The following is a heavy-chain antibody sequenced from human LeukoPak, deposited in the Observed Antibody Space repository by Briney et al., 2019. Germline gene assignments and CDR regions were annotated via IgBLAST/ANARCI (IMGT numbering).Heavy chain of an antibody. Sequence: TSETLSLTCAVYGGSFSGYYWSWIRQPPGKGLEWIGEINHSGSTNYNPSLKSRVTISADTSKNQFSLKLSSVTAADTAVYYCARESWARYDSSGLYYYYYMDVWGKGTTVTVSS. CDR1: GGSFSGYY. CDR2: INHSGST. V-gene: IGHV4-34*01. J-gene: IGHJ6*03. D-gene: IGHD3-22*01. CDR3: ARESWARYDSSGLYYYYYMDV.